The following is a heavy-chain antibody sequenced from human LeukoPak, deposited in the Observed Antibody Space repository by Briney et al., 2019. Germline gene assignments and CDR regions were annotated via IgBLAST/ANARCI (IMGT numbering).Heavy chain of an antibody. J-gene: IGHJ3*02. V-gene: IGHV4-30-2*01. D-gene: IGHD3-22*01. CDR1: GGSISSGGYS. CDR2: IYHSGST. CDR3: ASTQTYYYDSRGAFDI. Sequence: PSQTLSLTCAVSGGSISSGGYSWSWIRQPPGKGLEWIGYIYHSGSTYYNPSLKSRVTISVDRSKNQFSLKLSPVTAADTAVYYCASTQTYYYDSRGAFDIWGQGTMVTVSS.